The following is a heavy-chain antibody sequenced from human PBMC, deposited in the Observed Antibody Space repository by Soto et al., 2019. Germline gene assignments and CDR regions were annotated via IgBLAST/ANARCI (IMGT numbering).Heavy chain of an antibody. CDR3: ARLTISLVRGVPNWFDP. Sequence: PSGTPSLTCTVSCGSINSSRFYWGWVRQPPGEGLEWIGSIYYSGRTYYNPSLKTRVTISVDTSKNQFSLKLSSVTAADTAVYYCARLTISLVRGVPNWFDPWGHGTLVTVSS. CDR1: CGSINSSRFY. V-gene: IGHV4-39*07. CDR2: IYYSGRT. D-gene: IGHD3-10*01. J-gene: IGHJ5*02.